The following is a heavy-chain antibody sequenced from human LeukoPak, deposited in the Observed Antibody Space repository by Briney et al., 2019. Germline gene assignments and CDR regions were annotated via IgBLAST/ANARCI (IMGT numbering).Heavy chain of an antibody. CDR2: MYHSGST. Sequence: SETLSLTCDVSGYSISSGYYWGWIRQPPGKGLEWIASMYHSGSTYYNPSLKTRVTISVDTSKNQFSLMLTSVTAADTAVYYCARDRYYDILTGHYYYYMDVSGKGTTVTVSS. CDR1: GYSISSGYY. CDR3: ARDRYYDILTGHYYYYMDV. V-gene: IGHV4-38-2*02. J-gene: IGHJ6*03. D-gene: IGHD3-9*01.